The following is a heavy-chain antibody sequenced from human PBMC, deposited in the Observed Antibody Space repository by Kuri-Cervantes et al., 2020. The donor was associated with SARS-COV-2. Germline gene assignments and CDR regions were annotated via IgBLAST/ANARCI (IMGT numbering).Heavy chain of an antibody. CDR2: IGYDGSRK. CDR1: GFIFSRYG. D-gene: IGHD6-19*01. Sequence: GESLKISCEASGFIFSRYGMHWVRQAPGKGLEWVAAIGYDGSRKHYSDSLKGRFTISRDNSQNTVYLQISTLRDDDTAVYYCAKEGSSGWYGGDWGQGALVTVSS. V-gene: IGHV3-30*18. J-gene: IGHJ4*02. CDR3: AKEGSSGWYGGD.